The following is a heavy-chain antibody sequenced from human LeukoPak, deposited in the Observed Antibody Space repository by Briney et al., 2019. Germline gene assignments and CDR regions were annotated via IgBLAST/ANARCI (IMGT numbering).Heavy chain of an antibody. CDR3: ARDRTTVTLFDF. D-gene: IGHD4-17*01. CDR1: GFTFTSVW. J-gene: IGHJ4*02. V-gene: IGHV3-74*01. Sequence: GGSLRLSCAASGFTFTSVWMHWFRQAPGRGLVWISRISTDGAITGYADSVKGRFTISRDNAKNTLYLQMNSLRAEDTGVYYCARDRTTVTLFDFWGQGALVTVSS. CDR2: ISTDGAIT.